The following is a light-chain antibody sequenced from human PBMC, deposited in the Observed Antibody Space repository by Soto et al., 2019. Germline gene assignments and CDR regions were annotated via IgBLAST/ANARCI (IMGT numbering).Light chain of an antibody. V-gene: IGLV2-14*03. CDR1: SGDIGTYDY. J-gene: IGLJ2*01. Sequence: QSALTQPASVSGSLGQSITISCTGTSGDIGTYDYVSWYQQHPGKAPKLMIFDVSSRPSGISTRFSGSKSGNSSSLTISGVQADDEADYYCNSYLTTTVAFGGGTKVTVL. CDR2: DVS. CDR3: NSYLTTTVA.